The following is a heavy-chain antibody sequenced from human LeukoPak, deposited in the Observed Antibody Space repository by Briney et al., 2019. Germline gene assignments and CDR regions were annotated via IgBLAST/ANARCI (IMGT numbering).Heavy chain of an antibody. CDR2: LYSGGYT. J-gene: IGHJ4*02. CDR1: GFSVSSYY. Sequence: GGSLRLSCAASGFSVSSYYMSWVRQAPGKGLEWVSVLYSGGYTYYADSVKGRVTVSRDNSKKTLYLQMNSLRPEDTAVYYCAKFSSSGWSRSTNKWGQGTLVTVSS. D-gene: IGHD6-19*01. V-gene: IGHV3-53*01. CDR3: AKFSSSGWSRSTNK.